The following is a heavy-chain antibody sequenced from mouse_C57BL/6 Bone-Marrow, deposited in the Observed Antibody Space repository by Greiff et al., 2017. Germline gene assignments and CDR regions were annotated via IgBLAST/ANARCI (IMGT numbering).Heavy chain of an antibody. J-gene: IGHJ3*01. CDR1: YTFSRRLH. CDR2: GQGLEWIG. CDR3: SKSSAVYYCASDYYGSSSFAY. V-gene: IGHV1-87*01. Sequence: QVQLKQSGPELARPWASVKISCQAFYTFSRRLHFAIRDTNYWMQWVKQRPGQGLEWIGAIYPGNGDTSYNQKFKGKTTLTADKSSSTAYTQLSSLTSKSSAVYYCASDYYGSSSFAYWGQGTLVTVSA. D-gene: IGHD1-1*01.